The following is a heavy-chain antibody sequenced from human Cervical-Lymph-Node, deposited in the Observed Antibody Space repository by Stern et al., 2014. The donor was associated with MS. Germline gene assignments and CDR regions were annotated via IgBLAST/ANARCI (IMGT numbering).Heavy chain of an antibody. Sequence: DQLVESGPGLVKPSQTLSLTCTVSGGSFSSGPYYWNWIRQPAGKGLEWIGRIYSSGSTNYNPSLKSRVPIPIDTSKNKFSLKLSSVTAADTAIYYCARANMDTNLAAKPLDSWGQGALVTVYS. CDR1: GGSFSSGPYY. CDR3: ARANMDTNLAAKPLDS. CDR2: IYSSGST. J-gene: IGHJ4*02. V-gene: IGHV4-61*02. D-gene: IGHD1/OR15-1a*01.